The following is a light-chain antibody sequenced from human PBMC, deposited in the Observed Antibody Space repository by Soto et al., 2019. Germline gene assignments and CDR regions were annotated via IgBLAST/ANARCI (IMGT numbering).Light chain of an antibody. CDR3: QQYHTYPWT. Sequence: DIQMAQSPSTLSASVGDRVTITCRASQNVNKWLAWYQQKPGKAPKLLIYDASSLNSEVPSRFSGSGSGTDFTLTVSGLQPDDFATYHCQQYHTYPWTFGQGTRAEIK. J-gene: IGKJ1*01. V-gene: IGKV1-5*01. CDR2: DAS. CDR1: QNVNKW.